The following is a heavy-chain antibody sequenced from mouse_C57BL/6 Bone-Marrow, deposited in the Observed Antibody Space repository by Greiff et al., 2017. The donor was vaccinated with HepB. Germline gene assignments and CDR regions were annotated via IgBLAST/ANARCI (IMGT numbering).Heavy chain of an antibody. CDR2: IDPSDSYT. V-gene: IGHV1-50*01. Sequence: QVQLQQPGAELVKPGASVKLSCKASGYTFTSYWMQWVKQRPGQGLEWIGEIDPSDSYTNYNQKFKGKATLTVDTSSSTAYMQLSSLTSEDSAVYYCAALLWYPHWYFDVWGTGTTVTVSS. J-gene: IGHJ1*03. CDR3: AALLWYPHWYFDV. CDR1: GYTFTSYW. D-gene: IGHD2-1*01.